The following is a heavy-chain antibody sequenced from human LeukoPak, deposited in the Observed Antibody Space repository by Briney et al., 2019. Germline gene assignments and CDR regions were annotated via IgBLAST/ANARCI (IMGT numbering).Heavy chain of an antibody. D-gene: IGHD2-21*01. CDR3: AREGEVIVTDNLFY. Sequence: ASVKVSCKASGYTFRNYGITWVRQAPGQGLEWMGWISAYNGDTHYAQNLQGRVTMTRDTSTRTVYMELSSLRSEDTAAYYCAREGEVIVTDNLFYWGQGTLVTVSS. CDR2: ISAYNGDT. V-gene: IGHV1-18*01. CDR1: GYTFRNYG. J-gene: IGHJ4*02.